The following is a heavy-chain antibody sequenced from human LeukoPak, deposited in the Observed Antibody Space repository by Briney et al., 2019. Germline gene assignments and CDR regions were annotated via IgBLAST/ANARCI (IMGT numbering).Heavy chain of an antibody. CDR2: ISGSGGST. CDR1: GLTFSSFA. Sequence: AGGSLRLSCTASGLTFSSFAMSWVRQAPGKGLEWVSVISGSGGSTYYADSVKGRFTIPRDNSKNTLYLQMNSLRAEDTAVYYCAKDRGSYGDYRSYGMDVWGQGTTVTVSS. J-gene: IGHJ6*02. V-gene: IGHV3-23*01. CDR3: AKDRGSYGDYRSYGMDV. D-gene: IGHD4-17*01.